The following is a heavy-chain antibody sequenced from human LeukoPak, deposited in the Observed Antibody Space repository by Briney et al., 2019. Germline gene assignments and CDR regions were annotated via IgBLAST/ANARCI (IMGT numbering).Heavy chain of an antibody. CDR1: GFTFSSYW. Sequence: PGGSLRLSCAASGFTFSSYWMTWVRQAPGKGLEWVANIDQEGSENFYVDSVKGRFIISRDNAKNLLYLQMNSLRAEDTALYYCARDQGAAGDYWGQGTLVTVSS. V-gene: IGHV3-7*01. CDR3: ARDQGAAGDY. CDR2: IDQEGSEN. D-gene: IGHD6-13*01. J-gene: IGHJ4*02.